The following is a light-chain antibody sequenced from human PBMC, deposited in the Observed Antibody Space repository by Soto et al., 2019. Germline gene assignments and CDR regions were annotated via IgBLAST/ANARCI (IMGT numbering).Light chain of an antibody. CDR3: QQRSNWPLT. J-gene: IGKJ4*01. CDR2: DAS. Sequence: EIVLTQSPATLSLSPGEIATLSCRASQSVSSYLAWYQQKPGQPPRLLIYDASNRATGIPARFSGSGSGTDFTLTISSLEPEDFAVYYCQQRSNWPLTFGGGTKVEIK. V-gene: IGKV3-11*01. CDR1: QSVSSY.